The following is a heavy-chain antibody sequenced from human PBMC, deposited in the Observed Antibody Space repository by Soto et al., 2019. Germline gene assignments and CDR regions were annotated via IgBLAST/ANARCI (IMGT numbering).Heavy chain of an antibody. V-gene: IGHV4-61*01. J-gene: IGHJ6*02. D-gene: IGHD3-3*01. CDR3: ARDQPPPRLRFLDEEKGGDYYGMDV. Sequence: PSETLSLTCTVSGGSVSSGSYYWSWIRQPPGKGLEWIGYIYYSGSTNYNPSLKSRVTISVDTSKNQFSLKLSSVTAADTAVYYCARDQPPPRLRFLDEEKGGDYYGMDVWGQGTTVTVSS. CDR2: IYYSGST. CDR1: GGSVSSGSYY.